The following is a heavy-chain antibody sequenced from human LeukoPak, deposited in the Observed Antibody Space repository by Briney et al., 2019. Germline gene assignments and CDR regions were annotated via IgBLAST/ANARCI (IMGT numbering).Heavy chain of an antibody. CDR1: GFTFSVYY. CDR2: ISSSGSTI. J-gene: IGHJ4*02. Sequence: PGGSLRLSCAASGFTFSVYYMSWIRQAPGKGLEWVSYISSSGSTIYYADSVKGRFTISRDNAKNSLYLQMNSLRAEDTAVYYCARADPAGYCSSTSCYSFDYWGQGTLVTVSS. CDR3: ARADPAGYCSSTSCYSFDY. D-gene: IGHD2-2*02. V-gene: IGHV3-11*01.